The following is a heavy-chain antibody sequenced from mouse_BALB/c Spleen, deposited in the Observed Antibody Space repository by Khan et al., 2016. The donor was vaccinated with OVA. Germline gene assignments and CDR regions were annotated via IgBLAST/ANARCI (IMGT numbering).Heavy chain of an antibody. V-gene: IGHV9-4*02. Sequence: QIQLVQSGPELKKPGETVRISCKASGYTFTTSGIQWVQKMPGKGLKWIGWINTHSGVPKYAEDFKGRFAFSLEISVSTAYLQITNLTNEDTATYDCAGGGDADKRDEGGDMEYWGQGTTVTVSS. CDR1: GYTFTTSG. J-gene: IGHJ4*01. CDR2: INTHSGVP. D-gene: IGHD2-13*01. CDR3: AGGGDADKRDEGGDMEY.